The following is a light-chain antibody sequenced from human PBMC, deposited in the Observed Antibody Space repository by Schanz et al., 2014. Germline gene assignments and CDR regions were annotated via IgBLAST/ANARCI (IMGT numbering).Light chain of an antibody. CDR3: SSYAGNNTAYV. CDR1: SSDVGGYNY. CDR2: EVS. Sequence: QSALTQPASVSGSPGQSITISCTGTSSDVGGYNYVSWYQQHPGKAPKLMIYEVSKRPSGVPDRFSGSKSGNTASLTVSGLQAEDEADYYCSSYAGNNTAYVFGTGTKLTVL. V-gene: IGLV2-8*01. J-gene: IGLJ1*01.